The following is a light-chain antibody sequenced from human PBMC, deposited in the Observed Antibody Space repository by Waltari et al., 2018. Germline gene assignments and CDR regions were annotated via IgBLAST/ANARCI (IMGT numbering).Light chain of an antibody. J-gene: IGLJ2*01. CDR1: KIGSKG. V-gene: IGLV3-21*04. CDR2: YDS. CDR3: LVWHSTSDHHGV. Sequence: SYVVTQSPSVSVAPGEPARITGGGDKIGSKGVHLYQQRPGQAPVLVISYDSDRPSGIPERFSGSNSGNTATLTISWVEAEDEADYYCLVWHSTSDHHGVFGGGTKLTVL.